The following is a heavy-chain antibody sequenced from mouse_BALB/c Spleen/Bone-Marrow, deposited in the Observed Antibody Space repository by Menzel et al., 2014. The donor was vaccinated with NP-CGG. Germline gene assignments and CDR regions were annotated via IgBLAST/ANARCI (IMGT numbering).Heavy chain of an antibody. CDR2: INPYNDGI. D-gene: IGHD2-3*01. CDR3: AREGWLLRFDC. CDR1: GCTFTGYV. J-gene: IGHJ2*01. Sequence: VQLKQSGPELVKPGASVKMSCKASGCTFTGYVMHWVKQKPGQGLEWIGNINPYNDGIKYNEKFKGKATLTSDISSTTAYMELSGLTSEDSAVYFCAREGWLLRFDCWGQGTILTVSS. V-gene: IGHV1-14*01.